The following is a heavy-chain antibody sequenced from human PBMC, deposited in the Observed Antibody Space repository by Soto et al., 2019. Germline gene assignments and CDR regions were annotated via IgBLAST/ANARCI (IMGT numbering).Heavy chain of an antibody. J-gene: IGHJ5*02. CDR1: GYTFTSYD. CDR2: MNPNSGNT. D-gene: IGHD3-22*01. CDR3: ARFAGEPAPTVFYYSSGYYFQLVS. V-gene: IGHV1-8*01. Sequence: ASVKVSCKASGYTFTSYDINWVRQATGQGLEWMGWMNPNSGNTGYAQKFQGRVTITADESTSTAYMELSSLRSEDTAVDYCARFAGEPAPTVFYYSSGYYFQLVSWGQGTLVSVS.